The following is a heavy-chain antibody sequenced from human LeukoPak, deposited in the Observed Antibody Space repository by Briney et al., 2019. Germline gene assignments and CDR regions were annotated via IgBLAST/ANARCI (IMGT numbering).Heavy chain of an antibody. CDR1: GFTFDDYT. D-gene: IGHD6-6*01. CDR3: AKDAIAARPVVYYYYYYMDV. CDR2: ISWDGGST. J-gene: IGHJ6*03. Sequence: GGSLRLSCAASGFTFDDYTMHWVRQAPGKGLEWVSLISWDGGSTYYADSVKGRFTISRDNSKNSLYLQMNSLRTEDTALYYCAKDAIAARPVVYYYYYYMDVWGKGTTVTASS. V-gene: IGHV3-43*01.